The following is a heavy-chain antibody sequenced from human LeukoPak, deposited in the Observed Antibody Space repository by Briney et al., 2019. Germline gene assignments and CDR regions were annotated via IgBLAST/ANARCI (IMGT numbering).Heavy chain of an antibody. CDR1: SGSISSSSYY. D-gene: IGHD6-19*01. V-gene: IGHV4-39*07. J-gene: IGHJ3*02. CDR3: ARVAVAMGGEAFDI. Sequence: PSETLSLTCTVSSGSISSSSYYWGWIRQPPGKGLEWIGSIYYSGSTYYNPSLKSRVTISVDTSKNQFSLKLSSVTATDTAVYYCARVAVAMGGEAFDIWGQGTIVTVSS. CDR2: IYYSGST.